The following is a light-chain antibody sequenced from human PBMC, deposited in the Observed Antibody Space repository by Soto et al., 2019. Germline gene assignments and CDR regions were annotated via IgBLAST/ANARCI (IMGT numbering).Light chain of an antibody. Sequence: QSALTQPRSVSGSPGQSVTISCTGTSSDVGGYNYVSWYQQYPGKAPKLMIYDVIKRPSGVPDRFSGYKSGNTASLTISVLQAEDEADYYCCSYAGSYTFWVFGGGTKLTVL. J-gene: IGLJ3*02. CDR2: DVI. CDR3: CSYAGSYTFWV. CDR1: SSDVGGYNY. V-gene: IGLV2-11*01.